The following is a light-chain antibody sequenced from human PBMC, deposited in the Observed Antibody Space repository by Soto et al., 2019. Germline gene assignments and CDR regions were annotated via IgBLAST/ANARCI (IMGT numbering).Light chain of an antibody. J-gene: IGKJ1*01. Sequence: KGVTQSLATLYVSRGKRATLSCLASQSVSIDLAWYQQTPGQAPRLLIYGASTRATGIPVRFSGSASGTEFTLTISSLQSEDFTVYYCQQYNKWPLTFGQGTKVDIK. CDR1: QSVSID. V-gene: IGKV3-15*01. CDR2: GAS. CDR3: QQYNKWPLT.